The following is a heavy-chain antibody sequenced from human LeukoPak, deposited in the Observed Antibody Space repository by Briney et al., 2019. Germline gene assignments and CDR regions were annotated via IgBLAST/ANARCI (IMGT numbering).Heavy chain of an antibody. Sequence: GGSLRLSCAASGFTFSSYSMNWVRQAPGKGLEWVSSISSSSSYIYYADSVKGRFTISRDNAKNSLYLQMNSLRAEDTAEYYCARIAVAYDAFDIWGQGTMVTVSS. CDR3: ARIAVAYDAFDI. CDR2: ISSSSSYI. D-gene: IGHD6-19*01. V-gene: IGHV3-21*01. CDR1: GFTFSSYS. J-gene: IGHJ3*02.